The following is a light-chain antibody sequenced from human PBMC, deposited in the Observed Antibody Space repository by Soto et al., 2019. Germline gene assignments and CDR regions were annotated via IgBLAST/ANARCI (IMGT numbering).Light chain of an antibody. CDR2: DAS. CDR1: QSVSSY. Sequence: VLTQSPCRLSLYTGERATLSCRTSQSVSSYLAWYQQKPGQAPRLLIYDASKRAPGIPARFTGSGSGTDFTLTISSLQPEDFALYYCSQYNNWPPTFGQGTKVDIK. CDR3: SQYNNWPPT. J-gene: IGKJ1*01. V-gene: IGKV3-11*01.